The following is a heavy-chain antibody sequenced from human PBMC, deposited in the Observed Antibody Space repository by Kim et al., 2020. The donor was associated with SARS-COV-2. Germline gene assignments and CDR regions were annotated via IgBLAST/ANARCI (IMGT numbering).Heavy chain of an antibody. CDR1: GFTFSDYY. Sequence: GGSLRLSCAASGFTFSDYYMSWIRQAPGKGLEWVSYISSSGSTIYYADSVKGRFTISRDNAKNSLYLQMNSLRAEDTAVYYCARVGTSYYYDSSGYYYYYWGQGTLVTVSS. V-gene: IGHV3-11*01. CDR3: ARVGTSYYYDSSGYYYYY. CDR2: ISSSGSTI. J-gene: IGHJ4*02. D-gene: IGHD3-22*01.